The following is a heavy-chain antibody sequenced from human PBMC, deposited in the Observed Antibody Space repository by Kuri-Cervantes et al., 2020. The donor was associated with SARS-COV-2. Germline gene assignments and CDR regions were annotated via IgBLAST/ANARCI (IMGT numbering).Heavy chain of an antibody. D-gene: IGHD4/OR15-4a*01. CDR1: GFNFSRTD. V-gene: IGHV3-30*18. CDR3: AKDRVGAQDF. CDR2: ISHDGKNK. J-gene: IGHJ4*02. Sequence: GEFLKISCAASGFNFSRTDMHWVRQAPGKGLEWVAVISHDGKNKKCIASGKGRFTISRDNSQNTLYLHMKSLRSEDTAMYYCAKDRVGAQDFWGQGTLVTVSS.